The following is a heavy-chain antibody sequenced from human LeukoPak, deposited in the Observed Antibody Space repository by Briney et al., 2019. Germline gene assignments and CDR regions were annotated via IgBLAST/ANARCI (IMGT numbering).Heavy chain of an antibody. D-gene: IGHD1-26*01. CDR2: IRYDGSNK. Sequence: GGSLRLSCAASGFTFSSYGMHWVRQAPGKGLEWVAFIRYDGSNKYYADSVKGRFTISRDNSKNTLYLQMNSLRAEDTAVYYCAKDYSGSYGPYYYYYMDVWGKGTTVTISS. CDR1: GFTFSSYG. V-gene: IGHV3-30*02. J-gene: IGHJ6*03. CDR3: AKDYSGSYGPYYYYYMDV.